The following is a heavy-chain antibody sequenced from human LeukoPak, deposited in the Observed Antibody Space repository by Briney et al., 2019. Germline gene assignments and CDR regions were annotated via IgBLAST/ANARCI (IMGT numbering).Heavy chain of an antibody. V-gene: IGHV4-34*01. CDR1: GGSFSGYY. J-gene: IGHJ4*02. Sequence: SETLSLTCAVYGGSFSGYYWSWIRQPPGKGLGWIGEINHSGSTNYNPSLKSRVTISVDTSKNQFSLKLSSVTAADTAVYYCAVRDDSSGYYPYWGQGTLVTVSS. CDR3: AVRDDSSGYYPY. CDR2: INHSGST. D-gene: IGHD3-22*01.